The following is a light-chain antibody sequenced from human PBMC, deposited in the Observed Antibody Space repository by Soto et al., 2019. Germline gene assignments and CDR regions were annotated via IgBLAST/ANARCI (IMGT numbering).Light chain of an antibody. V-gene: IGKV3-20*01. J-gene: IGKJ2*01. CDR2: GAS. CDR1: QSVSSSY. Sequence: EIVLTQSTGTLSLSPGERATLSCRASQSVSSSYLAWYQHKPGQAPRLLIYGASSMATGIPDRFSGSGSGTDFTLTISRLEPEDFAVYYCQQYGSSPHTFGQGTKLEIK. CDR3: QQYGSSPHT.